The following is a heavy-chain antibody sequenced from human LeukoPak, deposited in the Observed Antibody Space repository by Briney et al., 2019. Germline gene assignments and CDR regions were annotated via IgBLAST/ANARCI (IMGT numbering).Heavy chain of an antibody. J-gene: IGHJ4*02. Sequence: ASVKVSCKLSGNTLRELPIQWVRQAGGKGLEWMAGFDPENAEIVYAQKFQGRVTMTEDTSTNTAYMELTSLTSDDTALYYCATRGSDFWSGFNYWGQGTQVTVSS. CDR1: GNTLRELP. CDR3: ATRGSDFWSGFNY. CDR2: FDPENAEI. V-gene: IGHV1-24*01. D-gene: IGHD3-3*01.